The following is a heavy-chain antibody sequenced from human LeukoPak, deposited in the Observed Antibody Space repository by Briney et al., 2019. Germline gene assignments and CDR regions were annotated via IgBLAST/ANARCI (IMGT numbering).Heavy chain of an antibody. Sequence: GRSLRLSCAASGFTLSSYAIHWVRQAPGKGLEWVAVISYDGSNKYYADSVKGRFTISRDNAKNSLYLQMNSLRAEDTAVYYCARDKYDFWSGYQFDYWGQGTLVTVSS. CDR1: GFTLSSYA. J-gene: IGHJ4*02. CDR2: ISYDGSNK. D-gene: IGHD3-3*01. CDR3: ARDKYDFWSGYQFDY. V-gene: IGHV3-30*03.